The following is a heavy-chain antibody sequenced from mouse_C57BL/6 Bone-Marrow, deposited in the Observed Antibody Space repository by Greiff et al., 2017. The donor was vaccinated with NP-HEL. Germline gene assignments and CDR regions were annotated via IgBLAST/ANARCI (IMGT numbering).Heavy chain of an antibody. Sequence: QVQLQQSGAELVKPGASVKISCKASGYAFSSYWMNWVKQRPGKGLEWIGQIYPGDGETNYNGKFKGKATLTADKSSSTAYMQLSSLTSEDSAVYFCARLLQSYAMDYWGQGTSVTVSS. D-gene: IGHD1-1*01. CDR1: GYAFSSYW. CDR3: ARLLQSYAMDY. CDR2: IYPGDGET. J-gene: IGHJ4*01. V-gene: IGHV1-80*01.